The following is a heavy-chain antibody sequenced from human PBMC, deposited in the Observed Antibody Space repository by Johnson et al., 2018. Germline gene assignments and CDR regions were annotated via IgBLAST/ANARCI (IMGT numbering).Heavy chain of an antibody. CDR3: ASDSTFLEPIYFDH. Sequence: VQLVEAGGGLVKAGGSLRLSCATSGFSFSAYTMNWVRQAPGKGLEGVSSSSRSSSGIYYVDSVQGRFPISRDNARGPLYRQMDSLGAEDTAVYFCASDSTFLEPIYFDHWGQGTLVIVSS. J-gene: IGHJ4*02. V-gene: IGHV3-21*01. CDR2: SSRSSSGI. D-gene: IGHD3-3*01. CDR1: GFSFSAYT.